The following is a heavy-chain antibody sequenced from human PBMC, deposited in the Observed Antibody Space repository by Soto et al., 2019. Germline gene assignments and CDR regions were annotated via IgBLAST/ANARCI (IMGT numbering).Heavy chain of an antibody. CDR2: IRPRSTYT. V-gene: IGHV3-11*06. J-gene: IGHJ5*01. CDR1: GFYFSDYY. D-gene: IGHD3-10*01. Sequence: GGSLRLSCAASGFYFSDYYMNWIRQAPGKGLAGVSPIRPRSTYTNYAYSLKGRFTISRDKANNTLYLQMNRLRADDTAVYYCARYGTRGDWWGLGTQVTVSS. CDR3: ARYGTRGDW.